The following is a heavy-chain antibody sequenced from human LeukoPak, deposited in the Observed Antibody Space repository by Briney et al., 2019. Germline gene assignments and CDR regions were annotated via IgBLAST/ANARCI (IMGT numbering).Heavy chain of an antibody. Sequence: GGSLRLSCAASGFTFSNYAMNWVRQAPGKGLEWVSAISGGGDNTYYADSVKGRFTISRDNSKNTLYLQMNSLRAEDTAVYYCANYGSGTSGAFDIWGQGTMVTVSS. D-gene: IGHD3-10*01. V-gene: IGHV3-23*01. CDR2: ISGGGDNT. CDR1: GFTFSNYA. CDR3: ANYGSGTSGAFDI. J-gene: IGHJ3*02.